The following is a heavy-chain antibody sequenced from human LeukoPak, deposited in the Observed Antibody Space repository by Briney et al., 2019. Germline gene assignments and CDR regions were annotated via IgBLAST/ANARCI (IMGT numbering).Heavy chain of an antibody. J-gene: IGHJ6*02. CDR1: GFTFSSYG. CDR3: AKDAGRGYSGYDSAYYYYYGMDV. V-gene: IGHV3-30*18. CDR2: ISYDGSNK. D-gene: IGHD5-12*01. Sequence: GGSLRLSCAASGFTFSSYGMHWVRQAPGKGLEWVAVISYDGSNKYYADSVKGRFTISRDNSKNTLYMQMNSLKAEDTAVYYCAKDAGRGYSGYDSAYYYYYGMDVWGQGTTVTVSS.